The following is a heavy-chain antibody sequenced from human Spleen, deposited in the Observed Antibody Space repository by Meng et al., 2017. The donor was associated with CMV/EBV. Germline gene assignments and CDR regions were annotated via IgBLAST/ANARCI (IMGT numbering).Heavy chain of an antibody. CDR1: GFSFTTSGVA. CDR3: GHLDGTTWYYYDY. Sequence: SGPTLVKPTQSLTLNCTFSGFSFTTSGVAVGWIRQPPGKALEWLAHIYGNGDKYYSTSLKSRLTITKDTSKNQVVLTMTNVDPVDTATYYCGHLDGTTWYYYDYWGQGKLVTVSS. V-gene: IGHV2-5*01. J-gene: IGHJ4*02. D-gene: IGHD6-13*01. CDR2: IYGNGDK.